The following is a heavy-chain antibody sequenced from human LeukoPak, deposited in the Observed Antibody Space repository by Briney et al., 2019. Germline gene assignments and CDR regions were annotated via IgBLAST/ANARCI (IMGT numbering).Heavy chain of an antibody. CDR3: ARVSVTIFGVVILGNWFDP. J-gene: IGHJ5*02. D-gene: IGHD3-3*01. CDR2: TSAYNGNT. V-gene: IGHV1-18*01. CDR1: GYTFTSYG. Sequence: ASVKVSCKASGYTFTSYGISWVRQAPGQGLEWMGWTSAYNGNTNYAQKLQGRVTMTTDTSTSTAYMELRSLRSDDTAVYYCARVSVTIFGVVILGNWFDPWGQGTLVTVSS.